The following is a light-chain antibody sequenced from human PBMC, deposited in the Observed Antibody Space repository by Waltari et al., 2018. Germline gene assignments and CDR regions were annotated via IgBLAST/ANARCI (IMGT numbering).Light chain of an antibody. CDR1: QSVLYSSNNKTY. V-gene: IGKV4-1*01. CDR3: QQYYSTPIG. Sequence: DIVMTQSPDSLAVSLGERATINCKSSQSVLYSSNNKTYLAWYQQKPGQPPKLLLYWASTRESGVPDRFSGSGSGTDFTLTISSLQAEDVAVYYCQQYYSTPIGFGQGTRLEIK. CDR2: WAS. J-gene: IGKJ2*01.